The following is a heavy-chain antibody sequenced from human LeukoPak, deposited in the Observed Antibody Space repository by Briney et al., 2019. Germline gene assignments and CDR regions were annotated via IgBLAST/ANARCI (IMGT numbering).Heavy chain of an antibody. CDR2: ISSSGTST. V-gene: IGHV3-11*05. D-gene: IGHD3-16*01. Sequence: AGSLRLSCATSGFSFSDYYMTWIRQAPGKGLHWISYISSSGTSTKHADSVKERFAISRDNAKNSLYLQMNSLRADDTAVYYCARVRSSGGVLDYWGQGTLVTVSS. CDR1: GFSFSDYY. J-gene: IGHJ4*02. CDR3: ARVRSSGGVLDY.